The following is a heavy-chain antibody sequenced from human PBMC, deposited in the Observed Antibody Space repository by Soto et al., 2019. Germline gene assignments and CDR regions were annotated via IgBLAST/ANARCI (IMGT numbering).Heavy chain of an antibody. CDR2: INHSGST. Sequence: SETLSLTCAVYGGSFSGYYWSWIRQPPGKGLEWIGEINHSGSTNYNPSLKSRVTISVDTSKNQFSLKLSSVTAADTAVYYCARDQMTTVTIVWGQGTLGTVSS. J-gene: IGHJ4*02. CDR3: ARDQMTTVTIV. D-gene: IGHD4-17*01. CDR1: GGSFSGYY. V-gene: IGHV4-34*01.